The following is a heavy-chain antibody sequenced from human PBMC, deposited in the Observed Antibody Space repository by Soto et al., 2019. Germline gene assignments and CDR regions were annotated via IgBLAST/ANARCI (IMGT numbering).Heavy chain of an antibody. J-gene: IGHJ4*02. D-gene: IGHD1-26*01. V-gene: IGHV4-31*03. CDR3: ARVGASSGRDY. CDR2: IYYSGST. Sequence: SETLSLTCTVSGGSISSGGYYWSWIRQHPGKGLEWIGYIYYSGSTDYNPSLKSRVTISVDTSKNQFSLKLSSVTAAGTAVYYCARVGASSGRDYWGQGTLVTVSS. CDR1: GGSISSGGYY.